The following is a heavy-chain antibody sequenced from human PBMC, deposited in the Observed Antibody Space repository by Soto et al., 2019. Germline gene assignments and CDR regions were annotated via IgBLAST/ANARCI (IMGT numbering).Heavy chain of an antibody. J-gene: IGHJ3*02. CDR3: AREGCSGGSCYSTDAFDI. D-gene: IGHD2-15*01. V-gene: IGHV1-2*02. CDR1: GYTFTGYY. CDR2: INPNSGGT. Sequence: QVQLVQSGAEVKKPGASVKVSCKASGYTFTGYYMHWVRQAPGQGLEWMGWINPNSGGTNYAQKFQGRVTMTRDTSISTAYMELSRLRSDDTAVYYCAREGCSGGSCYSTDAFDIWGQGTTVTVSS.